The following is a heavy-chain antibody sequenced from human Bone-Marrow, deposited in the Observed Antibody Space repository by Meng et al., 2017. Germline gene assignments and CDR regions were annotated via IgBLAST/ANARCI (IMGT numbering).Heavy chain of an antibody. CDR3: AREQLVVVPAATRDYYHYYGMDV. CDR1: GGSISSYY. D-gene: IGHD2-2*01. V-gene: IGHV4-59*01. J-gene: IGHJ6*02. CDR2: IYYSGST. Sequence: SETLSLTCTVSGGSISSYYWSWIRQPPGKGLEWIGYIYYSGSTNYNPSLKSRVTISVDTSKNQFSLKLSSVTAADTAVYYCAREQLVVVPAATRDYYHYYGMDVWGQGTTVTVSS.